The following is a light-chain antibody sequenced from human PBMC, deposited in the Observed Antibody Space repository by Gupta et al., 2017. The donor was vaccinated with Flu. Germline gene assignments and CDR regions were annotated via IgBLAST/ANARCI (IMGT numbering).Light chain of an antibody. J-gene: IGKJ3*01. V-gene: IGKV4-1*01. CDR3: QQDVGTPFI. Sequence: DIVVTQSPASLVVSLGETAAISCRATHSLTYGSDNKNYLAWYQRKGGQPPRLLISWASTRNSGVPDRFSGSGSGTDFTLTINNLQAEDVAVYYCQQDVGTPFIFGHGTKVD. CDR2: WAS. CDR1: HSLTYGSDNKNY.